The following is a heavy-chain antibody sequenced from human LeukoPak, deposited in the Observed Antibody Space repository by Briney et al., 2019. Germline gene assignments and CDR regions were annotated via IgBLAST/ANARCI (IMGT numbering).Heavy chain of an antibody. CDR2: IYSGGST. V-gene: IGHV3-66*01. D-gene: IGHD6-13*01. J-gene: IGHJ4*03. CDR3: ARIGYSSSCFDY. Sequence: PGGSLRLSCAASGITVSSNYMSWVRQAPGKGLEWVSVIYSGGSTYYADSVKGRFTISRDNAKHSVYLQMNSLRAEDTAIYYCARIGYSSSCFDYWGQGTLVTVSS. CDR1: GITVSSNY.